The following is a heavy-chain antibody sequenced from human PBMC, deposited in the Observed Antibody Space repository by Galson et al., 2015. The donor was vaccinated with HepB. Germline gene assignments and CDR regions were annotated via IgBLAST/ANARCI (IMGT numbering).Heavy chain of an antibody. Sequence: SLRLSCAASGFTFSSYAMSWVRQAPGKGLEWVSAISGSGGSTYYADSVKGRFTISRDNSKNMLYLQMNSPRAEDTAVYYCAKFYDSSGYYGGDYFDYWGQGTLVTVPS. V-gene: IGHV3-23*01. CDR3: AKFYDSSGYYGGDYFDY. CDR1: GFTFSSYA. CDR2: ISGSGGST. D-gene: IGHD3-22*01. J-gene: IGHJ4*02.